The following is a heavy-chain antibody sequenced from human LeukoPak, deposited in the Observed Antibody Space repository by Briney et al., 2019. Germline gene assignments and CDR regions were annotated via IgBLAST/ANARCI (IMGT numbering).Heavy chain of an antibody. CDR2: IYSGGST. CDR1: GFTVSSNY. V-gene: IGHV3-53*01. CDR3: ASQRGYSYGPFDY. Sequence: GGSLRPSYAASGFTVSSNYMSWVRQAPGKGLEWVSVIYSGGSTYYADSVKGRFTISRHNSKNTLYLQMNSLRAEDTAVYYCASQRGYSYGPFDYWGQGTLVTVSS. J-gene: IGHJ4*02. D-gene: IGHD5-18*01.